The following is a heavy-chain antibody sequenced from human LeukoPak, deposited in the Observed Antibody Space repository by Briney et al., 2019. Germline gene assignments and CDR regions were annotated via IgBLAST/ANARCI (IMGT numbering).Heavy chain of an antibody. CDR1: GFTFRSYG. D-gene: IGHD1-1*01. J-gene: IGHJ4*02. V-gene: IGHV3-23*01. CDR2: LSGSGGST. Sequence: GGSLRLSCAASGFTFRSYGMSWVRQAPGKGLEWVSSLSGSGGSTYYADSVKGRFTISRDNAKNSVYLQMNSLGVEDAAVYYCARGIHDNIFGGQGTQVTVSS. CDR3: ARGIHDNIF.